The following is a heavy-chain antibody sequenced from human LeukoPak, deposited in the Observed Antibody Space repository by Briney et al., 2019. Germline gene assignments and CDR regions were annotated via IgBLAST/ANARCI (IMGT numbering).Heavy chain of an antibody. J-gene: IGHJ4*02. D-gene: IGHD4-17*01. CDR1: GFTFSSYA. Sequence: GGSQRLSCAASGFTFSSYAMSWVRQAPGKGLEWVSVISDSGGSTYYADSVKGRFTISRDNSKNTLYLQMNSLRAEDTAVYYCAKVVGDYGFDYWGQGTLVTVSS. CDR2: ISDSGGST. CDR3: AKVVGDYGFDY. V-gene: IGHV3-23*01.